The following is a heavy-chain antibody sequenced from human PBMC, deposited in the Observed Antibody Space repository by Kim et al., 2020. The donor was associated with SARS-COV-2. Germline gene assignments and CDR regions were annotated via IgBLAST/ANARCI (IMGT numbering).Heavy chain of an antibody. D-gene: IGHD2-15*01. Sequence: GGSLRLSCAASGFTFSSYGMHWVRQAPGKGLEWVAVIWYDGSNKYYADSVKGRFTISRDNSKNTLYLQMNSLRAEDTAVYYCAKEKRERGYCSGGSCYRWVEYYYGMDVWGQGTTVTVSS. CDR2: IWYDGSNK. V-gene: IGHV3-33*06. CDR1: GFTFSSYG. CDR3: AKEKRERGYCSGGSCYRWVEYYYGMDV. J-gene: IGHJ6*02.